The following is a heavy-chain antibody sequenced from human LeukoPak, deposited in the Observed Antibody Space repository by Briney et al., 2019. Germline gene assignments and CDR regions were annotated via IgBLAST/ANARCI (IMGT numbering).Heavy chain of an antibody. CDR3: ATEPGPGWFGEKGVFDY. CDR1: GGSISSYY. CDR2: IYYSGST. J-gene: IGHJ4*02. Sequence: SETLSLTCTVSGGSISSYYWSWVRQPPGKGLEWIGYIYYSGSTNYNPSLKSRVTISVDTSKNQFSLKLGSVTAADAAVYYCATEPGPGWFGEKGVFDYWGQGPLVTVSS. D-gene: IGHD3-10*01. V-gene: IGHV4-59*01.